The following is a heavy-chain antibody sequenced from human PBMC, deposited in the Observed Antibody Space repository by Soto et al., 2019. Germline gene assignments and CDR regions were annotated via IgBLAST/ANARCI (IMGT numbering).Heavy chain of an antibody. J-gene: IGHJ6*02. V-gene: IGHV1-69*13. D-gene: IGHD5-12*01. CDR1: GGTFSNYS. CDR2: IIPMIGTA. CDR3: ARKGGGYSGYLDV. Sequence: SVKVSCKASGGTFSNYSFSWVRQAPVQGLEWMGGIIPMIGTANYAEKFQGRVTITADESTSTAYMELSSLRSEDTAVYYCARKGGGYSGYLDVWGQGTTVTVSS.